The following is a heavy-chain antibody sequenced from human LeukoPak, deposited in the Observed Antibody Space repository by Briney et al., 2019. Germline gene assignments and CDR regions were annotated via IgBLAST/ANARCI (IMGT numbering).Heavy chain of an antibody. CDR3: ARSMVHADFDY. V-gene: IGHV4-4*07. CDR1: GGPISSYY. Sequence: SETLSLTCTVSGGPISSYYWSWIRQPPGKGLKWIGRIYTSGTTNYNPSLKSRVTISVDTSKNQFSLKLSSVTAADTAVYYCARSMVHADFDYWGQGTLVTVSS. CDR2: IYTSGTT. D-gene: IGHD1-1*01. J-gene: IGHJ4*02.